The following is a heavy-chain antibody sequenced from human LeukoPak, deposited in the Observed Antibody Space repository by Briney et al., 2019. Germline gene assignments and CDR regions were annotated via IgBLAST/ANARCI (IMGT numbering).Heavy chain of an antibody. D-gene: IGHD6-6*01. J-gene: IGHJ4*02. Sequence: GESLKISCKASGYSFPNYWIAWVRQMPGKGLEWMGSVYPGDSDTRYSPSFQGQVTISADKSISTAYLHWSSLQASDTAMYCCARRGPTKEYDYWGQGTLVTVSS. CDR1: GYSFPNYW. CDR2: VYPGDSDT. CDR3: ARRGPTKEYDY. V-gene: IGHV5-51*01.